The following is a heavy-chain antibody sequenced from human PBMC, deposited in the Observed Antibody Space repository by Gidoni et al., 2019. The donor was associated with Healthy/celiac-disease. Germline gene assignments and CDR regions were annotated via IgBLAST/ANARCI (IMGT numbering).Heavy chain of an antibody. Sequence: QLQLVQSGAELKKPGSSVKLSCKASGVTFRSYAISWVRQAPGQGLEWMGGIIPSFGTENYEQKLQGRVKITADKSTSKDYRELSSMRSEDTAVYYCARDTRGYFDYWGQGTLVTVSS. V-gene: IGHV1-69*06. J-gene: IGHJ4*02. D-gene: IGHD2-2*01. CDR1: GVTFRSYA. CDR3: ARDTRGYFDY. CDR2: IIPSFGTE.